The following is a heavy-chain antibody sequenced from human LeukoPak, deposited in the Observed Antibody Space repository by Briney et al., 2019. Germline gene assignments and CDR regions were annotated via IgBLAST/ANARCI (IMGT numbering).Heavy chain of an antibody. J-gene: IGHJ3*01. V-gene: IGHV1-2*06. CDR3: AVYSSSWRAFDV. CDR2: INPNSGGT. D-gene: IGHD2-2*01. Sequence: ASVKVSCKASGYTFTGFYMHWVRQAPGQGLEWMGRINPNSGGTDFARKFQGRVSMTRDTSITTAYLELSRLRFDDTAVYFCAVYSSSWRAFDVWGQGTMVTVSS. CDR1: GYTFTGFY.